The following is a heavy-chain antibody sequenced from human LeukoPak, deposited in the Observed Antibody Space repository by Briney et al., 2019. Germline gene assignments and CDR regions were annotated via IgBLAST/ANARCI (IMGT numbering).Heavy chain of an antibody. V-gene: IGHV3-74*01. CDR1: GFTFRTYW. J-gene: IGHJ4*02. CDR3: ARGRYYLDS. Sequence: GGSLRLSCAVSGFTFRTYWMHWVRQAPGKGLVWVSRFNSDGSSTYYADSVKGRFTISRDNAKNTLYLQMNSLRAEDTAVYYCARGRYYLDSWGQGTLVTVSS. D-gene: IGHD4-17*01. CDR2: FNSDGSST.